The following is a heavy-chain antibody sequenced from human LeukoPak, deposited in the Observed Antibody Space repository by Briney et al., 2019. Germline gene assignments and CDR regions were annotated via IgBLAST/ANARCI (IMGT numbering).Heavy chain of an antibody. CDR1: GFTFSSSA. CDR3: AKQLGYCSDGSCYFPY. CDR2: ISNNGGYT. V-gene: IGHV3-23*01. J-gene: IGHJ4*02. D-gene: IGHD2-15*01. Sequence: GSLRLSCAASGFTFSSSAMSWVRQAPGKGLEWVSAISNNGGYTYYADSVQGRFTISRDNSKSTLCLQMNSLGAEDTAVYYCAKQLGYCSDGSCYFPYWGQGTLVTVSS.